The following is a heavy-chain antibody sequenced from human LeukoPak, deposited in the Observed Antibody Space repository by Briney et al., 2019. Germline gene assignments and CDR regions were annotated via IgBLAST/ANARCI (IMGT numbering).Heavy chain of an antibody. CDR1: GYTFTGYY. Sequence: ASVKVSCKASGYTFTGYYMHWVRQAPGQGLEWMGWINPNSGGTNYAQKFQGRVTMTRDTSISTAYMELSRLRSDDTAVYYCARGVNEYCSGGSCYSNGYWGQGTLVTVSS. V-gene: IGHV1-2*02. J-gene: IGHJ4*02. CDR3: ARGVNEYCSGGSCYSNGY. CDR2: INPNSGGT. D-gene: IGHD2-15*01.